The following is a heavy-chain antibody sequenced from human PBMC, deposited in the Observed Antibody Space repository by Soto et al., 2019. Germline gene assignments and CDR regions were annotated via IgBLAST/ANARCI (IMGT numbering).Heavy chain of an antibody. Sequence: ASVKVSCKASGYTFTSYGISWVRQAPGQGLEWMGWISAYNGNTNYAQKLQGRVTMTTDTSTSTAYMELRSLRSEDTAVYYCATDKDYGDPVTEYYFDYWGQGTLVTVSS. J-gene: IGHJ4*02. V-gene: IGHV1-18*01. CDR2: ISAYNGNT. CDR3: ATDKDYGDPVTEYYFDY. CDR1: GYTFTSYG. D-gene: IGHD4-17*01.